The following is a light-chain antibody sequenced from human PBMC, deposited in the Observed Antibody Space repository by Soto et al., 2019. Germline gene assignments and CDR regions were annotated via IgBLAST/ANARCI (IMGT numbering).Light chain of an antibody. J-gene: IGKJ1*01. CDR2: DAS. Sequence: DIKMTHSPATLSVSPGDRVTITCRASQSISSWLAWYQQKPGKAPKLLIYDASSLESGVPSRFSGSGSGTEFTLTISSLQPDDIATYYCHQYYSYSTFGQGANV. CDR1: QSISSW. CDR3: HQYYSYST. V-gene: IGKV1-5*01.